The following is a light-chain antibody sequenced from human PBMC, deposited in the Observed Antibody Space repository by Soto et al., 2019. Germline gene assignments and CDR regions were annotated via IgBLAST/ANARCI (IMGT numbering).Light chain of an antibody. CDR1: SSDIGAYDY. V-gene: IGLV2-14*01. Sequence: QSVLTQPASVSGSPGQSITISCTGTSSDIGAYDYVSWYQQYPGRVPKLIIHEVTNRPSGVSDRFSGSKSGNTASLTISGLRTEDEADYYCSSHAGSNAFYVFGTGTKVTV. J-gene: IGLJ1*01. CDR2: EVT. CDR3: SSHAGSNAFYV.